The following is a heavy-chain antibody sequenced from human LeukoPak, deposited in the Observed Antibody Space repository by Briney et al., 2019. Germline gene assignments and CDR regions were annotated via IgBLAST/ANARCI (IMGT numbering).Heavy chain of an antibody. CDR1: GYTFTSYY. D-gene: IGHD3-16*01. J-gene: IGHJ4*02. Sequence: ASVKVSCKASGYTFTSYYMHWVRQAPGQGLEWMGIINPSGGSTSYAQKFQGRVTMTRDTSTSTAYMELRSLRSDDTAVYYCARDYAPIDYWGQGTLVTVSS. V-gene: IGHV1-46*01. CDR3: ARDYAPIDY. CDR2: INPSGGST.